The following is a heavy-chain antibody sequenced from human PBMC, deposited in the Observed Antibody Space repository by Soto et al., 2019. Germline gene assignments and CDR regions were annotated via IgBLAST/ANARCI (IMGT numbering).Heavy chain of an antibody. V-gene: IGHV3-21*01. CDR1: RIIFSAYT. Sequence: GGSLRLSFSASRIIFSAYTMSWIRQAPGQGLESLSTITSNSDHIYYADSVRGRFTGSRDNGRKSLNLQMDSLGAEHTGVYYCATPYYYHHWGPGPLVTVSS. CDR2: ITSNSDHI. J-gene: IGHJ4*02. CDR3: ATPYYYHH.